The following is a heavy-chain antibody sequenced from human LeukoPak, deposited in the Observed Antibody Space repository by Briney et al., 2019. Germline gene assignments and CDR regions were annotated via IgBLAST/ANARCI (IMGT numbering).Heavy chain of an antibody. CDR3: AKDGGSGSYLDY. V-gene: IGHV3-43*02. Sequence: GGSLRLSCAASGLTFDDYAMHWLRQAPGKSLVWVSLISGDGGSTNYADSVKGRFTISRDNSKNSLYLQMNSLRTEDIALYYCAKDGGSGSYLDYWGQGTLVTVSS. D-gene: IGHD1-26*01. J-gene: IGHJ4*02. CDR1: GLTFDDYA. CDR2: ISGDGGST.